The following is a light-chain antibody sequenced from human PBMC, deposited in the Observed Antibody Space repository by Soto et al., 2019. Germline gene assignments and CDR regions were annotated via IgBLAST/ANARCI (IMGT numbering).Light chain of an antibody. CDR2: EVT. CDR3: TSYKSTSTQV. J-gene: IGLJ1*01. CDR1: SSDVGGYEY. Sequence: QSVLTQPASVSGSPGQSITISCTGTSSDVGGYEYVSWYQQHPVTAPRLIIYEVTNRPSGVSNRFFGSKSGNTASLTISGLQAEDEGDYYCTSYKSTSTQVFGTGTKVTVL. V-gene: IGLV2-14*01.